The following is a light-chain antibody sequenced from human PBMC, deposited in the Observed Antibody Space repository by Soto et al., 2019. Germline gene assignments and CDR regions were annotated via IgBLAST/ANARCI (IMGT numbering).Light chain of an antibody. CDR3: TSYTSGSTPYV. Sequence: QSVLTQPASVSGSPGQSIAISCTGTSSDVGNYNYVSWYQQHPDKAPKLMIFDVSNRPSGVSDRFSGSKSGNTASLTISGFLADDEADYYCTSYTSGSTPYVFGTGTKVTVL. CDR2: DVS. J-gene: IGLJ1*01. CDR1: SSDVGNYNY. V-gene: IGLV2-14*01.